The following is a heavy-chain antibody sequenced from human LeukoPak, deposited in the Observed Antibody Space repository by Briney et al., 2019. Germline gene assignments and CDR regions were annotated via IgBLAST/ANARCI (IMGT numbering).Heavy chain of an antibody. CDR3: ARGAVAGPEDYFDY. V-gene: IGHV4-34*01. CDR1: GGSLSGYY. Sequence: SETLSLTCAVYGGSLSGYYWSWIRQPPGKGLERIGEINHSGSTNYNPSLKSRVTISVDTSKNQFSLKLSSVTAADTAVYYCARGAVAGPEDYFDYWGQGTLVTVSS. J-gene: IGHJ4*02. D-gene: IGHD6-19*01. CDR2: INHSGST.